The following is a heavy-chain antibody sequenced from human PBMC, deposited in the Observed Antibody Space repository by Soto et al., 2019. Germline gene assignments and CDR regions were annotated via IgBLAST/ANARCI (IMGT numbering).Heavy chain of an antibody. CDR3: ACGGSIVVSTRRLMYV. D-gene: IGHD3-22*01. J-gene: IGHJ6*03. CDR2: ICNSGTT. Sequence: SETLSLTWTGSGGFLRRFGLIWSRPPLGGVLEWIGCICNSGTTNYNPSLKSRVAISIDSQKRQFSLLLSSVTVADTAFYYCACGGSIVVSTRRLMYVWSRGTTVTVSS. CDR1: GGFLRRFG. V-gene: IGHV4-59*03.